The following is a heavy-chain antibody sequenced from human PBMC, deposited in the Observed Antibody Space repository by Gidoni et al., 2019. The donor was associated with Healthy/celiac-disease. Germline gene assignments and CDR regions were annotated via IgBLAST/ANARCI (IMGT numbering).Heavy chain of an antibody. CDR1: GGTFSSSA. CDR3: ARSKGDIVLPSRAWFDP. D-gene: IGHD2-8*01. V-gene: IGHV1-69*06. CDR2: IIPIFGTA. J-gene: IGHJ5*02. Sequence: QVQLLQSGAEVKKPESSVKVSCKASGGTFSSSAIRWVRQAPGQGLEWMGGIIPIFGTANYAQKFQGRVTITADKSTSTAYMELSSLRSEHTAVYYCARSKGDIVLPSRAWFDPWGQGTLVTVSS.